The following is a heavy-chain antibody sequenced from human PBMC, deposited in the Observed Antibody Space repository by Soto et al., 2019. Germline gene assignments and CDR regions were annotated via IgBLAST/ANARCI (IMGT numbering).Heavy chain of an antibody. CDR2: ISGSGGST. D-gene: IGHD2-8*01. CDR1: GFTFSSYA. Sequence: GGSLRLSCAASGFTFSSYAMSWVRQAPGKGLEWVSAISGSGGSTYYADSVKGRFTISRDNSKNTLYLQMNSLRAEDTAVYYCAKDLGYCTNGVCYHGMDVWGQGTTVTV. V-gene: IGHV3-23*01. J-gene: IGHJ6*02. CDR3: AKDLGYCTNGVCYHGMDV.